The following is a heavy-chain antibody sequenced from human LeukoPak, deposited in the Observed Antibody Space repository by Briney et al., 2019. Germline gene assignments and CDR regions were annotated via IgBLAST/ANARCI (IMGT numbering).Heavy chain of an antibody. D-gene: IGHD1-26*01. Sequence: SETLSLTCTVSGVSISTSAYYWGWIRQPPGKGLEWIGSFYSSRTTYYNPSLKSRLTISVDTAKNQFSLNLSSVIAADTAVYYCARQSGGTYQDFDYWGRGILVPVSS. CDR3: ARQSGGTYQDFDY. J-gene: IGHJ4*02. CDR2: FYSSRTT. V-gene: IGHV4-39*01. CDR1: GVSISTSAYY.